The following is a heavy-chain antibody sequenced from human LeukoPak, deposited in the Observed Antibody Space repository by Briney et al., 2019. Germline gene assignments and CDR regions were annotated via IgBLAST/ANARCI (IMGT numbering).Heavy chain of an antibody. CDR2: ISWNSGSI. D-gene: IGHD3-22*01. Sequence: GGSLRLSCAASGFTFDDYAMHWVRQAPGKGLEWVSGISWNSGSIGYADSVKGRFTISRDNAKNSLYLQMNRLRAEDTALYYCAKDMRYDSSGQFDYWGQGTLVTVSS. CDR1: GFTFDDYA. V-gene: IGHV3-9*01. J-gene: IGHJ4*02. CDR3: AKDMRYDSSGQFDY.